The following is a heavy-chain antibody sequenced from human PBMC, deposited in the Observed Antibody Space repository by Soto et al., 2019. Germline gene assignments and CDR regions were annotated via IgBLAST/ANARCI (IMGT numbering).Heavy chain of an antibody. CDR3: AKARTAASIRRGYYYYYGMDV. Sequence: QVQLVESGGGVVQPGRSLRLSCAASGFTFSSYGMHWVRQAPGKGLEWVAVISYDGSNKYYADSVKGRFTISRDNSKNXLXLXXNSLRAEDTAVYYCAKARTAASIRRGYYYYYGMDVWGQGTTVTVSS. CDR2: ISYDGSNK. D-gene: IGHD6-13*01. J-gene: IGHJ6*02. CDR1: GFTFSSYG. V-gene: IGHV3-30*18.